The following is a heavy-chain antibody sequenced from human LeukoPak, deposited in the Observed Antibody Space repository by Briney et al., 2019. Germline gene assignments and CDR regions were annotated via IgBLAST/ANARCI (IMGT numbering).Heavy chain of an antibody. CDR1: GGSISDYY. V-gene: IGHV4-4*07. D-gene: IGHD4-11*01. J-gene: IGHJ6*02. Sequence: SETLSLTCTVSGGSISDYYWSWIRQPAGKGLEWIGRFYTSGSTNYNPSLKSRVTMSVDTSENQFSLRLSSVTAADTAVYYCARERDYSNAYVMDVWGQGTTVTVSS. CDR3: ARERDYSNAYVMDV. CDR2: FYTSGST.